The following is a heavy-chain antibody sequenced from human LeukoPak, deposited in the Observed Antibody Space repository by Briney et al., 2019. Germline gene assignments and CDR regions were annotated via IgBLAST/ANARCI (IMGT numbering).Heavy chain of an antibody. CDR2: ISGSGDTT. D-gene: IGHD1-26*01. CDR1: GFTFSNYA. Sequence: PGGSLRLSCAASGFTFSNYAMSWVRQDPGEGLEWVSAISGSGDTTYYADSVKGRFTISRDNSKNTLYLQMNSLRAEDTAVYYCARVLDSGSYSGCGDWGQGTLVTVSS. V-gene: IGHV3-23*01. CDR3: ARVLDSGSYSGCGD. J-gene: IGHJ4*02.